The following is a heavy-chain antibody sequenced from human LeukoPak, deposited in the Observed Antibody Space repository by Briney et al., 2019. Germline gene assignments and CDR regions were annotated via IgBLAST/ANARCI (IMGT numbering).Heavy chain of an antibody. Sequence: PGGSLRLSCAASGFTFSSYWISWVRQAPGKGREWVANIKQDGSEKYYVDSVKGRFTISRDNAKNSLYLQMNSLRAEDTAIYYCARGKSCSSTSCQKYYFDYGGQGPLVTVSS. D-gene: IGHD2-2*01. J-gene: IGHJ4*02. CDR2: IKQDGSEK. CDR1: GFTFSSYW. V-gene: IGHV3-7*03. CDR3: ARGKSCSSTSCQKYYFDY.